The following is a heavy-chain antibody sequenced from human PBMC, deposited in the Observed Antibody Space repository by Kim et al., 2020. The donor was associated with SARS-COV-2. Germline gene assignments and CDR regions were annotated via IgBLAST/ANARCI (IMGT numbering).Heavy chain of an antibody. CDR1: GFTFSSYG. J-gene: IGHJ3*02. Sequence: GGSLRLSCAASGFTFSSYGTHWVRQAPGKGLEWVAVISYDGSNKYYADSVKGRFTISRDNSKNTLYLQMNSLRAEDTAVYYCAKDLAGGQWLATIWGQGTMVTVSS. V-gene: IGHV3-30*18. CDR3: AKDLAGGQWLATI. D-gene: IGHD6-19*01. CDR2: ISYDGSNK.